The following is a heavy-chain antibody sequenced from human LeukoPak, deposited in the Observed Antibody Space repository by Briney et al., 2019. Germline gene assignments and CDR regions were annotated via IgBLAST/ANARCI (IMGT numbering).Heavy chain of an antibody. V-gene: IGHV4-61*02. CDR3: ARDYNY. J-gene: IGHJ4*02. D-gene: IGHD3-10*01. CDR1: GGSISSGSYY. Sequence: SETLSLTCTLSGGSISSGSYYWSWIRQPAGKGLEWIGRIYTSGSTNYNPSLKSRVTISVDTSKNQLSLKLSSVTAADTAVYYCARDYNYWGQGTLVTVSS. CDR2: IYTSGST.